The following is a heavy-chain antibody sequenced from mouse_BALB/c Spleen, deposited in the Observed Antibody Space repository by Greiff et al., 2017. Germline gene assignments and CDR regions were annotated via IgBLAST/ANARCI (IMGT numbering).Heavy chain of an antibody. CDR1: GFNIKDYY. D-gene: IGHD3-1*01. Sequence: VQLKQSGAELVRSGASVKLSCTASGFNIKDYYMHWVKQRPEQGLEWIGWIDPENGDTEYAPKFQGKATMTADTSSNTAYLQLSSLTSEDTAVYYCNAHSSGYRFAYWGQGTLVTVSA. CDR2: IDPENGDT. J-gene: IGHJ3*01. CDR3: NAHSSGYRFAY. V-gene: IGHV14-4*02.